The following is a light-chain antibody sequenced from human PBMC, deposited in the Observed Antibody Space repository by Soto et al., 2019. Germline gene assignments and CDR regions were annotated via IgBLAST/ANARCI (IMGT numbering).Light chain of an antibody. V-gene: IGKV3-20*01. CDR1: QSVSSSY. CDR2: GAS. Sequence: EIVLTQSPAXLSVSPAERATLSCRASQSVSSSYFAWYQQKPGQAPRLLIYGASSRATGIPDRFSGSGSGTDFTLTISRLEPEDFAVYYCQQYASFGQGTKVDIK. J-gene: IGKJ1*01. CDR3: QQYAS.